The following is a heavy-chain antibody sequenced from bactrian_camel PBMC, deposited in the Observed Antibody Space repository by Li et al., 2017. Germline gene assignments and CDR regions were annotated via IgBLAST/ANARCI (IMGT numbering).Heavy chain of an antibody. CDR1: GVTLGRNC. CDR2: IHSGGT. CDR3: AATMGDYALGVPLSPGGCEESDFGW. Sequence: VQLVESGGGAVQAGGSLRLSCAVSGVTLGRNCVAWFRQAPGQEREGVAFIHSGGTFYDDSVKGRFTLSEDSATKTLYLQMDNLKPEDTAIYYCAATMGDYALGVPLSPGGCEESDFGWWGQGTQVTVS. J-gene: IGHJ6*01. D-gene: IGHD5*01. V-gene: IGHV3S55*01.